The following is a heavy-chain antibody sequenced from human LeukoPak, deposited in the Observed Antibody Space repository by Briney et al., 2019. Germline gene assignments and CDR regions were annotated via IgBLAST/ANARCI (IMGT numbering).Heavy chain of an antibody. V-gene: IGHV3-21*01. CDR1: GFSFSRYS. CDR3: AKAGYYYDMDY. J-gene: IGHJ4*02. Sequence: GGSLRLSWAASGFSFSRYSVNCVRQAPGKGLEWIAAIDSSSPHTFSADSVKGRFTISRDNTKKSLYFHLNSPRVEDTPIYYCAKAGYYYDMDYWGQGTLVTVSS. D-gene: IGHD3-22*01. CDR2: IDSSSPHT.